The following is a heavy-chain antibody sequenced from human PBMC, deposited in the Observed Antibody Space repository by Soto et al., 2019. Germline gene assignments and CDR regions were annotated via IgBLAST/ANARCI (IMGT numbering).Heavy chain of an antibody. J-gene: IGHJ4*02. CDR1: GFTFDDYA. CDR2: ISWNSGSI. CDR3: AKDRARGYSGYDYWGFDY. Sequence: PGGSLRLSCAASGFTFDDYAMHWVRQAPGKGLEWVSGISWNSGSIGYADSVKGRFTISRDNAKNSLYLQMNSLRAEDTALYYCAKDRARGYSGYDYWGFDYWGQGTLVTVSS. D-gene: IGHD5-12*01. V-gene: IGHV3-9*01.